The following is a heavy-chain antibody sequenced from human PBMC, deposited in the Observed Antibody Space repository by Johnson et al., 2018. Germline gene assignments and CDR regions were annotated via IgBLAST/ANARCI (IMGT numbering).Heavy chain of an antibody. CDR1: GFTFSTYG. Sequence: QVQLVQSGGGVVQPGRSLKLSCAASGFTFSTYGVHWVRQAPGRGLEWVALISYDGSNKYYLVSVKGRFTISRDYSKKPLFMQMNSLSAEDTAVDYCEKDLAPVLSYFYDSSGYYLDAFDIWGQGTMVTVSS. CDR3: EKDLAPVLSYFYDSSGYYLDAFDI. D-gene: IGHD3-22*01. V-gene: IGHV3-30*18. J-gene: IGHJ3*02. CDR2: ISYDGSNK.